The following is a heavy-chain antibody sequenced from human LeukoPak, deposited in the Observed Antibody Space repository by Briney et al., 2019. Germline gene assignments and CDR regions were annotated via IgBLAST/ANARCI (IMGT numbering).Heavy chain of an antibody. CDR1: GGTFSSYA. V-gene: IGHV1-69*13. CDR2: IIPIFGTA. Sequence: PGASVKVSCKASGGTFSSYAISWVRQAPGQGLEWMGGIIPIFGTANYAQKFQGRVTITADGSTSTAYMELSSLRSEDTAVYYCARDRVGANNYFDYWGQGTLVTVSS. CDR3: ARDRVGANNYFDY. J-gene: IGHJ4*02. D-gene: IGHD1-26*01.